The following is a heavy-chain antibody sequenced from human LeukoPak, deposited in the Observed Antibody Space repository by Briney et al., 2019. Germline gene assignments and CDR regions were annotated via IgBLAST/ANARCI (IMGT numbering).Heavy chain of an antibody. Sequence: PGGSLRLSCAASGFTFSSYGMHWVRQAPGKGLEWVAVIWYDGSNKYYADSVKGQFTISRDNSKNTLYLQMNSLRAEDTAVYYCARAGGSYCSGGSCTHGWFDPWGQGTLVTVSS. CDR3: ARAGGSYCSGGSCTHGWFDP. CDR2: IWYDGSNK. V-gene: IGHV3-33*01. J-gene: IGHJ5*02. CDR1: GFTFSSYG. D-gene: IGHD2-15*01.